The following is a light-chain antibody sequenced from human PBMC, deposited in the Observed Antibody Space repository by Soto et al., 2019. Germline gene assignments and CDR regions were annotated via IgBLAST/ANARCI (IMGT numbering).Light chain of an antibody. Sequence: QSVLTQPASVSGSPRQSITISCTGASRDVGGYTYVSWYPQHPGKAPKLMIYEVNNRPSGVFHRFSGFKSGNTASLTISGLQDEDEVDDHWSAYTSSSDFYVFGTGTKVTLL. CDR1: SRDVGGYTY. J-gene: IGLJ1*01. CDR2: EVN. V-gene: IGLV2-14*01. CDR3: SAYTSSSDFYV.